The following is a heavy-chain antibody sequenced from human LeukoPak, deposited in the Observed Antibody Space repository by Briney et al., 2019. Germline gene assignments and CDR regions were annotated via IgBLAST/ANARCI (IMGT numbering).Heavy chain of an antibody. Sequence: SETLSLTCTVSGGSISSYYWSWIRQPAGKGLEWVGRIYTSGSTNYNPSLKSRVTMSVDTSKNQFSLKLSSVTAAETAVYYCARVRGSSGWYLRNYYMDVWGKGTTVTISS. CDR3: ARVRGSSGWYLRNYYMDV. V-gene: IGHV4-4*07. D-gene: IGHD6-19*01. CDR1: GGSISSYY. CDR2: IYTSGST. J-gene: IGHJ6*03.